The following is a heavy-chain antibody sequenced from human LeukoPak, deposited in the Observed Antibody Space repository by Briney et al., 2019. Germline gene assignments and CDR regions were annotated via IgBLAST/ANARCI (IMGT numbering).Heavy chain of an antibody. J-gene: IGHJ4*02. V-gene: IGHV3-23*01. D-gene: IGHD2-15*01. CDR1: GFTFSSYG. CDR3: AKDLGYCSVGSCCSEGY. CDR2: ITTSGGST. Sequence: GGTLRLSCAASGFTFSSYGMSWVRQAPGKGLEWVSGITTSGGSTDYADSVKGRFTISRDNSKNTLYLQMNSVRAEDTAVYYCAKDLGYCSVGSCCSEGYWGQGTLVTVSS.